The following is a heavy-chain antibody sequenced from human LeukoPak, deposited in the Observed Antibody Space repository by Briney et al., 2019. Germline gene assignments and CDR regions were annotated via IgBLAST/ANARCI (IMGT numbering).Heavy chain of an antibody. CDR2: VNRDGSET. CDR3: ARNNCMDV. CDR1: GFALSSHW. J-gene: IGHJ6*02. Sequence: QPGGSLRLSCAASGFALSSHWMTWVRQVPGRGPEWVANVNRDGSETYYLDSVKGRFTISKDNAKNSLYLQMNSLRAEDTALYHCARNNCMDVWGQGTTVIVSS. V-gene: IGHV3-7*03.